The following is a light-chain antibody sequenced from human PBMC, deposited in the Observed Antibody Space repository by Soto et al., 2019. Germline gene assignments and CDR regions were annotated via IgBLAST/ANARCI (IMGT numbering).Light chain of an antibody. Sequence: EIVMTQSPATLSVSPGERDTLSCRASQSVSSNLAWYQQKPGQAPRLLIYGASTRATGIPARFSGSGSGTEFTLTISSLQSEDFAVYYCQQYNNWPQTFGQGTKVEI. J-gene: IGKJ1*01. V-gene: IGKV3-15*01. CDR2: GAS. CDR1: QSVSSN. CDR3: QQYNNWPQT.